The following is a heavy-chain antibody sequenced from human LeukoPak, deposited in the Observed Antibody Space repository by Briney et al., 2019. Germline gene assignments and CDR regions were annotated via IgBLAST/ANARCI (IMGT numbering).Heavy chain of an antibody. Sequence: TGGSLRLSCAASGFTFSSYSMNWVRQAPGKGLEWVSSISSSSSYIYYADSVKGRFTISRDNAKNSLYLQMNSLRAEDTAVYYCAMLHFDWLKNANPTTKDAFDIWGQGTMVTVSS. CDR3: AMLHFDWLKNANPTTKDAFDI. CDR1: GFTFSSYS. V-gene: IGHV3-21*01. CDR2: ISSSSSYI. D-gene: IGHD3-9*01. J-gene: IGHJ3*02.